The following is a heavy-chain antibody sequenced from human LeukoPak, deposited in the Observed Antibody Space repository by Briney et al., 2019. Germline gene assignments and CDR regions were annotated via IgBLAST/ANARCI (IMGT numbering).Heavy chain of an antibody. Sequence: PSETLSLTCAVSGDSVTSNNWWSWVRQPPGKGLEWIGEINHSGSTNYIPSLKSRVTISVDTSKNQLSLKLSSVTAADTAVYYCARGRYSYGLNYFDYWGQGTLVTVSS. J-gene: IGHJ4*02. V-gene: IGHV4-4*02. CDR2: INHSGST. D-gene: IGHD5-18*01. CDR1: GDSVTSNNW. CDR3: ARGRYSYGLNYFDY.